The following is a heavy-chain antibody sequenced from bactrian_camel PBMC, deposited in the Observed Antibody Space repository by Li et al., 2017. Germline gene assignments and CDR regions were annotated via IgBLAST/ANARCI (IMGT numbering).Heavy chain of an antibody. Sequence: VQLVESGGGSVQAGGSLRLSCAASGNTLTSSCMAWFRQVPGKERERVARIDSDRSITYADSVKGRFTISRDNAKSTLYLQMNNLKPEDTAMYYCAAGNINWAACESRAQNEFKYWGQGTQVTVS. V-gene: IGHV3S53*01. D-gene: IGHD8*01. J-gene: IGHJ4*01. CDR2: IDSDRSI. CDR1: GNTLTSSC. CDR3: AAGNINWAACESRAQNEFKY.